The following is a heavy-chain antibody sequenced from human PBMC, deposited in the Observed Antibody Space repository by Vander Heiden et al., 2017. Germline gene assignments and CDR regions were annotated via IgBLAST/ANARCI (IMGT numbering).Heavy chain of an antibody. CDR3: ARSIAARLHWFDP. J-gene: IGHJ5*02. CDR2: INPRSGGT. V-gene: IGHV1-2*02. D-gene: IGHD6-6*01. CDR1: GFPLTGYY. Sequence: QLQLVQSGAEVKKTGASVKVSCEASGFPLTGYYINWVRQAPGQGLEWMGWINPRSGGTKYAQRFQGRVSMTSDTSIGTAYMELSSLRFDDTAVYYCARSIAARLHWFDPWGQGTLVTVSS.